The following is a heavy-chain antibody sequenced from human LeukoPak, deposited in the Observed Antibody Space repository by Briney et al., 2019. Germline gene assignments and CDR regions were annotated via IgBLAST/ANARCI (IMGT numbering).Heavy chain of an antibody. CDR1: GFSLSTSGVA. CDR3: AQWGGDYFDY. Sequence: SGPTLVNPTQTLTLTCTFSGFSLSTSGVAVGWIRQPPGKALEWLALIYWDDDKRYSPSLKSSLTITKDTSKNQVVLTMTNMDTVDTATYNCAQWGGDYFDYWGQGTLVTVSS. CDR2: IYWDDDK. D-gene: IGHD3-10*01. V-gene: IGHV2-5*02. J-gene: IGHJ4*02.